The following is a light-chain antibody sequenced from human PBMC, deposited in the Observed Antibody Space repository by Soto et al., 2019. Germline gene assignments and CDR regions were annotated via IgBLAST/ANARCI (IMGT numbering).Light chain of an antibody. J-gene: IGKJ4*01. CDR2: DAS. CDR3: QQHSNWPLT. CDR1: QSVSSN. V-gene: IGKV3-11*01. Sequence: LMQSAATLSLSPGERATLSCRASQSVSSNLAWYQQNPGQAPRLLIFDASKRATGIPARFSGSGSGTDFTLTISSLEPEDFAVYYCQQHSNWPLTFGGGTKVDI.